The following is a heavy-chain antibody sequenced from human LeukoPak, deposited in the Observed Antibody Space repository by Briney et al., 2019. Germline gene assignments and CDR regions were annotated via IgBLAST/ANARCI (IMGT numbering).Heavy chain of an antibody. J-gene: IGHJ4*02. CDR3: AKSAYSGSYSPFDY. D-gene: IGHD1-26*01. CDR1: GFTFSTYG. V-gene: IGHV3-30*02. Sequence: GGSLRLSCAASGFTFSTYGMHWVRQAPGKGLEWVAFIRYDGSNKYYADSVKGRFTISRDNSKNTLYLQMDSLRAEDTAVYYCAKSAYSGSYSPFDYWGQGTLVTVSS. CDR2: IRYDGSNK.